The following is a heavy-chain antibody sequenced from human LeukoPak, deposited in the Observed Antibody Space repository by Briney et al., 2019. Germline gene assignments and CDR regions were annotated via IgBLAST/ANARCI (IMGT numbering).Heavy chain of an antibody. CDR2: ISSSSSYI. CDR1: GFTFSSYS. J-gene: IGHJ4*02. D-gene: IGHD3-16*01. V-gene: IGHV3-21*01. Sequence: GGSLRLSRAASGFTFSSYSMNWVRQAPGKGLEWVSSISSSSSYIYYADSVKGRFTISRDNAKNSLYLQMNSLRAEDTAVYYCARGPSTGGGGYYFDYWGQGTLVTVSS. CDR3: ARGPSTGGGGYYFDY.